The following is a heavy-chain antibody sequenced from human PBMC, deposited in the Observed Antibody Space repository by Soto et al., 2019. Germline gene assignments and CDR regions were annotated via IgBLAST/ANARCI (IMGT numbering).Heavy chain of an antibody. CDR2: ISGSGGST. V-gene: IGHV3-23*01. CDR3: AKDRGISFRGTPKPLDY. Sequence: GGSLSLSCAASGFTFSSYAMSWVRQAPGKGLEWVSAISGSGGSTYYADSVKGRFTISRDNSKNTLYLQMNSLRAEDTAVYYCAKDRGISFRGTPKPLDYWGQGTLVTVSS. J-gene: IGHJ4*02. D-gene: IGHD3-10*01. CDR1: GFTFSSYA.